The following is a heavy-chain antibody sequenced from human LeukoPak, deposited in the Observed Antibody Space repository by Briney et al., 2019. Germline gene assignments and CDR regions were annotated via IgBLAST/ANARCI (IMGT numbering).Heavy chain of an antibody. CDR2: ISPNSGGT. Sequence: GASVKVSCKASGYTFTDYNIHWVRQAPGQGLEWMGWISPNSGGTNYAQKFQGRVTMTRDTSTSTVYMELSSLRSEDTAVYYCARDRFRGYYYDSSPPGYFDYWGQGTLVTVSS. D-gene: IGHD3-22*01. CDR3: ARDRFRGYYYDSSPPGYFDY. CDR1: GYTFTDYN. J-gene: IGHJ4*02. V-gene: IGHV1-2*02.